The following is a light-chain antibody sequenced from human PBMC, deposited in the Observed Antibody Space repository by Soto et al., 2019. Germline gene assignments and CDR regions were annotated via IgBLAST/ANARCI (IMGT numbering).Light chain of an antibody. CDR2: GNS. J-gene: IGLJ3*02. CDR1: SSNIGAGYD. CDR3: QSYDSSLSGAGV. V-gene: IGLV1-40*01. Sequence: QLVLTQPPSVSAAPGQRVTISCTGSSSNIGAGYDVHWYQQLPGTAPKLLIYGNSNRPSGVPDRFSGSKSGTSASLAITGLQAEDEADYYCQSYDSSLSGAGVFGGGTKVTVL.